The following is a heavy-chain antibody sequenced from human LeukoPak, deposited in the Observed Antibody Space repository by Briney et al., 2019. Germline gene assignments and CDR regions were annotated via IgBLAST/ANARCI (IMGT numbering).Heavy chain of an antibody. CDR2: IYYSGST. CDR3: ARIAAAGPAFDY. Sequence: SQTLSLTCTVSGGSISSGDYYWSWIRQPPGKGLEWIGYIYYSGSTYYNPSLKSRVTISVDTSKNQFSLKLNSVTAADTAVYYCARIAAAGPAFDYWGQGTLVTVSS. J-gene: IGHJ4*02. V-gene: IGHV4-30-4*01. D-gene: IGHD6-13*01. CDR1: GGSISSGDYY.